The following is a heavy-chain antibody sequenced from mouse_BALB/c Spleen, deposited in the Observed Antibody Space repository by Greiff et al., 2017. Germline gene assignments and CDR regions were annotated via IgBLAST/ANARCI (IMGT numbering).Heavy chain of an antibody. Sequence: VQLQQSGPELVKPGASVKISCKASGYTFTDYNMHWVKQSHGKSLEWIGYIYPYNGGTGYNQKFKSKATLTVDNSSSTAYMELRSLTSEDSAVYYCASIYYGNGFAYWGQGTLVTVSA. CDR3: ASIYYGNGFAY. CDR2: IYPYNGGT. CDR1: GYTFTDYN. D-gene: IGHD2-1*01. V-gene: IGHV1S29*02. J-gene: IGHJ3*01.